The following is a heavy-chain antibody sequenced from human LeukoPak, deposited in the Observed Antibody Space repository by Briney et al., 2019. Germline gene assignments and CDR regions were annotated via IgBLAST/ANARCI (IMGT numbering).Heavy chain of an antibody. V-gene: IGHV3-20*04. J-gene: IGHJ1*01. D-gene: IGHD4-23*01. CDR3: ARGTEDYGGNSGYFQH. CDR2: INWNGGST. Sequence: GGPLRLSCAASGFTFDDYGMSWVRQAPGKGLEWVSGINWNGGSTGYADSVKGRFTISRDNAKNSLYLQMNSLRAEDTALYYCARGTEDYGGNSGYFQHWGQGTLVTVSS. CDR1: GFTFDDYG.